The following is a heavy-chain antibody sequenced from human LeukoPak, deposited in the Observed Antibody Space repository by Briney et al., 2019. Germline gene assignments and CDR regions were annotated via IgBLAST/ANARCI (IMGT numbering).Heavy chain of an antibody. CDR1: GGTFSSYT. CDR2: IIPILGIA. Sequence: SVKVSCKASGGTFSSYTISWVRQAPGQGLECMGRIIPILGIANYAQKFQGRVTITADKSTSTAYMELSSLRSEDTAVYYCARDQSDFWSGYYYYYYYYMDVWGKGTTVTVSS. J-gene: IGHJ6*03. D-gene: IGHD3-3*01. CDR3: ARDQSDFWSGYYYYYYYYMDV. V-gene: IGHV1-69*04.